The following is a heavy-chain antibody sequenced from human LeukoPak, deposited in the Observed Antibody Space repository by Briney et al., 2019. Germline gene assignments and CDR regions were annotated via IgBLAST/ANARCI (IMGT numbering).Heavy chain of an antibody. CDR1: GFTFSDYY. CDR2: ISIGSSTI. V-gene: IGHV3-11*01. Sequence: GGSLRLSCAASGFTFSDYYMIWIREAPGKGLEWISYISIGSSTISYADSVEGRFTISRDNAKNSLYLQMNSLRAEDTAVYYCTTSLTSGAYIDYWGQGTLVTVSS. J-gene: IGHJ4*02. D-gene: IGHD2-15*01. CDR3: TTSLTSGAYIDY.